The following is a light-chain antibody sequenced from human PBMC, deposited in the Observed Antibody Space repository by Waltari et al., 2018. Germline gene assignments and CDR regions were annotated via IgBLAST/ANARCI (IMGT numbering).Light chain of an antibody. CDR2: DVS. CDR1: SSDIGDYKY. V-gene: IGLV2-14*03. Sequence: QSALTQPASVSGSPGQAISISCTGSSSDIGDYKYVSWFQQHPGKVPKLIFYDVSSRPSGISSRFSGSKSGNTASLTISGLQTEDEADYYCSSYSSTKARVFGSGTKVTVL. CDR3: SSYSSTKARV. J-gene: IGLJ1*01.